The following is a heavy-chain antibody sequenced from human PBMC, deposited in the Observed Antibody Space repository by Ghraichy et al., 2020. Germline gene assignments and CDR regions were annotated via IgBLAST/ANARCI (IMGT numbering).Heavy chain of an antibody. CDR3: AKAWGYCSGGTCPSYNWFDP. CDR1: GFTFSNYV. D-gene: IGHD2-15*01. Sequence: SCAASGFTFSNYVMSWVRQAPGKGLEWVSTIGASGGSTYYADSVKGRFTISRDNSKNTLYLQMDSLRAEDAAVYYCAKAWGYCSGGTCPSYNWFDPWGQGTRVTVSS. J-gene: IGHJ5*02. CDR2: IGASGGST. V-gene: IGHV3-23*01.